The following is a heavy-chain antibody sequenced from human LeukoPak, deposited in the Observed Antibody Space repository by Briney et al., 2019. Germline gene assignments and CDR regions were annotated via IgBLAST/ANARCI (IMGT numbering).Heavy chain of an antibody. Sequence: ASVKVSCKASGYTFTSYGISWVRQSPGQGLEWMGWISAYNGNTNYAQKLQGRVTMTTDTSTSTAYMELRSLRAEDTAVYYCAKDFHEYQLLTRHAFDIWGQGTMVTVSS. J-gene: IGHJ3*02. D-gene: IGHD2-2*01. CDR3: AKDFHEYQLLTRHAFDI. CDR1: GYTFTSYG. CDR2: ISAYNGNT. V-gene: IGHV1-18*01.